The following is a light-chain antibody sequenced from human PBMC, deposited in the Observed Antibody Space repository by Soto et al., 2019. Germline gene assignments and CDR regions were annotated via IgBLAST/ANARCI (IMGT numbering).Light chain of an antibody. Sequence: DIQMIQSPSSLSASVGDRVTITCRASQTISNFLNWYQQKPGKPPKLLIYAASSLQSGVPSRFSGGRSGTDFTLTITSLQPEDFATYYCQQTYRTPQAFGQGTKVEI. CDR3: QQTYRTPQA. CDR1: QTISNF. CDR2: AAS. J-gene: IGKJ1*01. V-gene: IGKV1-39*01.